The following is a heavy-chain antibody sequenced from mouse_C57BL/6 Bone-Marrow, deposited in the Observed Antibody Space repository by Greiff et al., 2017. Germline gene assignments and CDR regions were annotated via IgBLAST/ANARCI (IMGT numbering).Heavy chain of an antibody. D-gene: IGHD2-5*01. CDR1: GYTFTSYW. Sequence: VQLQQPGAELVMPGASVKLSCKASGYTFTSYWMHWVKQRPGQGLEWIGEIDPSDSYTNYNQKFKGKSTLTVAKSSSTAYMQLSSLTSEDSAVYYCARSGYSNYVYYYAMDYWGQGTSVTVSA. CDR2: IDPSDSYT. J-gene: IGHJ4*01. V-gene: IGHV1-69*01. CDR3: ARSGYSNYVYYYAMDY.